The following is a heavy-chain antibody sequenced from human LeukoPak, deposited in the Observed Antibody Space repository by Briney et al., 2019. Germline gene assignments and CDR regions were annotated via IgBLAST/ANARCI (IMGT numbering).Heavy chain of an antibody. J-gene: IGHJ6*03. V-gene: IGHV1-2*02. D-gene: IGHD2-2*01. Sequence: ASVKVSCKASGYTFTGYYMHWVRQAPGQGLEWMGWINPNSGGTNYAQKFQGRVTMTRDTSISTAYMELSRLRSDDTAVYYCARESIVVVPAAIVHYYYMDAWGKGTTVTVSS. CDR2: INPNSGGT. CDR3: ARESIVVVPAAIVHYYYMDA. CDR1: GYTFTGYY.